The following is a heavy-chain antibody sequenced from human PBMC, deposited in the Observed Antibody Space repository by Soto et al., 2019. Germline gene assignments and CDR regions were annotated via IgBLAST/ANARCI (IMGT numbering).Heavy chain of an antibody. CDR3: AGDVDRRDYDSTGYSFDY. Sequence: EVQLVESGGGLVQPGGSLRLSCAASGFTVSDNYMNWVCQAPGKGLEWVAVIYRGTTYYADSVKGRFTISRDNSKNTLYLQMSSLRTEDTAVYYCAGDVDRRDYDSTGYSFDYWGQGTLVAVSS. CDR1: GFTVSDNY. CDR2: IYRGTT. D-gene: IGHD3-22*01. J-gene: IGHJ4*02. V-gene: IGHV3-66*01.